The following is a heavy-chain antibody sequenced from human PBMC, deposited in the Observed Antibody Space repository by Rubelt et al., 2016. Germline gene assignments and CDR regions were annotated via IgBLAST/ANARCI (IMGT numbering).Heavy chain of an antibody. J-gene: IGHJ4*02. Sequence: EVQLVESGGGLVKPGGSLRLSCAASGFTFSSYSMNWVRQAPGKGLEWVAAISSSGGSTYYADSVKGRFTISRDNSKNTLYVQMNSLRADDTAAYYCAKTEPGYASLFDYWGQGTLVTVSS. CDR1: GFTFSSYS. V-gene: IGHV3-23*04. CDR2: ISSSGGST. D-gene: IGHD2-2*01. CDR3: AKTEPGYASLFDY.